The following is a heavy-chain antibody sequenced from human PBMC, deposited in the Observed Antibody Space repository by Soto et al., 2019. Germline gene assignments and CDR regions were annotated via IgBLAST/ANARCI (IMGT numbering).Heavy chain of an antibody. V-gene: IGHV1-46*01. CDR1: GYTFTSYY. J-gene: IGHJ6*02. Sequence: QVQLVESGAEVKKPGASVKVSCKASGYTFTSYYMHWVRQAPGQGLEWMGIINPSGGSTSYAQKFQGRVTMTRDTSTSTVYMELSSLRSEDTAVYYCARDGREGATDYYYYGMDVWGQGTTVTVSS. CDR3: ARDGREGATDYYYYGMDV. D-gene: IGHD1-26*01. CDR2: INPSGGST.